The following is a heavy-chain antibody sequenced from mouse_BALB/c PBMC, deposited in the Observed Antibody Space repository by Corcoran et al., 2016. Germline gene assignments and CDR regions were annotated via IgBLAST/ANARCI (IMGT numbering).Heavy chain of an antibody. V-gene: IGHV3-6*02. CDR1: GYSITSGYY. CDR2: ISYDGSN. D-gene: IGHD3-3*01. J-gene: IGHJ1*01. Sequence: VQLQESGPGLVKPSQSLSLTCSVTGYSITSGYYWNWIRQFPGNKLEWMGYISYDGSNNYNPSLKNRISITRDTSKNQFFLKLNSVTTEDTATYYCARDGTDWYVDVWGAGITVTVSS. CDR3: ARDGTDWYVDV.